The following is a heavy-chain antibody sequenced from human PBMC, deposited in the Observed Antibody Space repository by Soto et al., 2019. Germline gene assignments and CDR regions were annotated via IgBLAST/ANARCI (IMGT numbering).Heavy chain of an antibody. D-gene: IGHD6-13*01. CDR3: ARGRSGYGTDY. J-gene: IGHJ4*02. CDR2: IYYSGST. V-gene: IGHV4-31*03. Sequence: QVQLQESGPGLVKPSQTLSLTCTVSGGSISSGGYYWSWIRQHPGKGLEWIGYIYYSGSTYYNPSLKSXXTXSXXTAKNQFSLKLSSVTAADKAVYYCARGRSGYGTDYWGQGTLVTVSS. CDR1: GGSISSGGYY.